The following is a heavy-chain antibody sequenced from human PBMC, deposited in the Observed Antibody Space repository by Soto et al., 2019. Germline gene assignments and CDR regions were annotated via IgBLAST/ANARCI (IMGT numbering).Heavy chain of an antibody. Sequence: QVQLVQSGAEVKKPGASVKVSCKASGYTFTSYGISWVRQAPGQGLEWMGWISAYNGNTNYAQKLQGSVTMTTDTSTSTAYMELRSLRSDDTAVYYCARERDYYDSSGYFTNSIDYWGQGTLVTVSS. D-gene: IGHD3-22*01. CDR3: ARERDYYDSSGYFTNSIDY. CDR1: GYTFTSYG. CDR2: ISAYNGNT. V-gene: IGHV1-18*01. J-gene: IGHJ4*02.